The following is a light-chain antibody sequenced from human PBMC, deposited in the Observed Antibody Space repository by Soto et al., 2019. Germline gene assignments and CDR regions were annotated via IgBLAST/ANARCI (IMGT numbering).Light chain of an antibody. CDR1: QDISNY. CDR2: DAS. J-gene: IGKJ3*01. Sequence: DIQMTQSPSSLSASVGDRVTITCQASQDISNYLNWYQQKPGKAPKLLIYDASNLETGVPSRFSGSGSGTDFTSTISSLQPEDIATYYCQQYDNLRVTFGPGTKVDIK. V-gene: IGKV1-33*01. CDR3: QQYDNLRVT.